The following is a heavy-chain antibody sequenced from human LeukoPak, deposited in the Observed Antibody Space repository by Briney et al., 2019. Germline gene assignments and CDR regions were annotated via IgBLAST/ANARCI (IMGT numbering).Heavy chain of an antibody. CDR2: IYRGGST. V-gene: IGHV3-66*01. J-gene: IGHJ2*01. CDR1: GFTLSNNY. Sequence: GGSLRLSCAASGFTLSNNYMSWVRQAPGKGLEWVSVIYRGGSTYYADAVKGRFSISRDDSKNTLYLQMNSLRAEDTALYYCAREPHYYDSSGPFLWGRGTLVTVSS. CDR3: AREPHYYDSSGPFL. D-gene: IGHD3-22*01.